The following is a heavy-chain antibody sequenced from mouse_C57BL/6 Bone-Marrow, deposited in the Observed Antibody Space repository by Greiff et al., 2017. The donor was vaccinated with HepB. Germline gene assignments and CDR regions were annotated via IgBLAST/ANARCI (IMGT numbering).Heavy chain of an antibody. J-gene: IGHJ1*03. CDR3: APYYYYGSSYGV. D-gene: IGHD1-1*01. CDR2: INPYNGGT. V-gene: IGHV1-19*01. Sequence: EVQGVESGPVLVKPGASVKMSCKASGYTFTDYYMNWVKQSHGKSLEWIGVINPYNGGTSYNQKFKGKATLTVDKSSSTAYMELNSLTSEDSAVYYCAPYYYYGSSYGVWGTGTTVTVSS. CDR1: GYTFTDYY.